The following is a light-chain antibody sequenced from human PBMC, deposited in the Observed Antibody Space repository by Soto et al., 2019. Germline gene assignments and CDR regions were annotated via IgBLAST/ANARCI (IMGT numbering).Light chain of an antibody. CDR2: EGS. J-gene: IGLJ1*01. CDR1: SSDVGSYNL. CDR3: CSYAGSSTHYV. Sequence: QSVLTQPASVSGSPGQSITISCTGTSSDVGSYNLVSWYQQHPGKAPKLMIYEGSKRPSGVSNRFSGSKSGNTASLTISGLQAEDEAVYYCCSYAGSSTHYVFGTGTKVTVL. V-gene: IGLV2-23*01.